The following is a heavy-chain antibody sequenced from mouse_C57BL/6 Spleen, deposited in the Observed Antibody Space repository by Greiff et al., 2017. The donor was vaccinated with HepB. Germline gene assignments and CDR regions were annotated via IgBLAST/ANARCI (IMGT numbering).Heavy chain of an antibody. CDR2: ISSGSSTI. CDR1: GFTFSDYG. CDR3: ARTWLLLDY. Sequence: EVKLVESGGGLVKPGGSLKLSCAASGFTFSDYGMHWVRQAPEKGLEWVAYISSGSSTIYYADTVKGRLTISRDTATNTLFLQMTSLRSEDTAMYYCARTWLLLDYWGQGTTLTVSS. V-gene: IGHV5-17*01. J-gene: IGHJ2*01. D-gene: IGHD2-3*01.